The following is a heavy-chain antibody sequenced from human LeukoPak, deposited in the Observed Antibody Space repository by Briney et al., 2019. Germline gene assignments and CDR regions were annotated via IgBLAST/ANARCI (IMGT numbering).Heavy chain of an antibody. V-gene: IGHV3-30-3*01. CDR3: ARDPGDGMVRESTFDY. Sequence: QPGRSLRLSCAAPGFTFSSYAMHWVRQAPGKGLEWVAVISYDGSNKYYADSVKGRFTISRDNSKNTLYLQMNSLRAEDTAVYYCARDPGDGMVRESTFDYWGQGTLVTVSS. CDR2: ISYDGSNK. D-gene: IGHD3-10*01. J-gene: IGHJ4*02. CDR1: GFTFSSYA.